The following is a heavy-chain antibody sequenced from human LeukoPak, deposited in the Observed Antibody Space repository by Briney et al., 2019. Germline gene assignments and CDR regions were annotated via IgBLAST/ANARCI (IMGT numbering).Heavy chain of an antibody. Sequence: GGSLRLSCAASGFTFDDYAMHWVRQAPGKGLEWVSGISWNSGSIGYADSVKGRFTISRDNAKNSLYLQMNSLRAEDTALYYCAKDSGGYSPAFDYWGQGTLVTVSS. CDR1: GFTFDDYA. J-gene: IGHJ4*02. V-gene: IGHV3-9*01. CDR2: ISWNSGSI. D-gene: IGHD2-15*01. CDR3: AKDSGGYSPAFDY.